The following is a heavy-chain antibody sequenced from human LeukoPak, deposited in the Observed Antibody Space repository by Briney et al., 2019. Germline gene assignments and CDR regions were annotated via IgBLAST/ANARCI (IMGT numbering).Heavy chain of an antibody. J-gene: IGHJ4*02. CDR1: GGSISSSSYY. CDR2: IYYSGST. D-gene: IGHD4-11*01. CDR3: ARRVNSNPFDY. V-gene: IGHV4-39*01. Sequence: SETLSLTCTVSGGSISSSSYYWGWIRQPPGKGLEWIGSIYYSGSTYYNPSLKSRVTISADTSKNQFSLKLSSVTAADTAVYYCARRVNSNPFDYWGQGTLVTVSS.